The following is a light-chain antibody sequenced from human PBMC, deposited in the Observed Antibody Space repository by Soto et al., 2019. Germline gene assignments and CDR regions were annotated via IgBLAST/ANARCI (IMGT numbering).Light chain of an antibody. CDR1: QSVSSNY. J-gene: IGKJ1*01. CDR2: GAS. Sequence: EIVLTQSPGTLSLSPGERATLSCRASQSVSSNYLAWYQQKPGQAPRPLIYGASSRATGIPDRFSGSGAGTDFTLTISRLESEDFAVYYCQQYGSSPWTFGKGPRWKSN. CDR3: QQYGSSPWT. V-gene: IGKV3-20*01.